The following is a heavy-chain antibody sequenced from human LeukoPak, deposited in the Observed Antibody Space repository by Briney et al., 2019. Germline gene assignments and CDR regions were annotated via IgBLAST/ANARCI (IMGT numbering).Heavy chain of an antibody. CDR1: GYTFTGYY. Sequence: ASVKVSCKASGYTFTGYYMHWVRQAPGQGREWMGWVNPNGGATNYAQKFQGSVTMTRDTSNSTAYMELSRLTSDDTAVYYCARAAVTTLPYFDYWGQGTLVTVSS. V-gene: IGHV1-2*02. J-gene: IGHJ4*02. CDR2: VNPNGGAT. D-gene: IGHD4-17*01. CDR3: ARAAVTTLPYFDY.